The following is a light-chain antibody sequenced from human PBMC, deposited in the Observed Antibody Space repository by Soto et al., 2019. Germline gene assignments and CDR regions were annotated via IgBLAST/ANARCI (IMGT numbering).Light chain of an antibody. CDR1: VGL. CDR3: CLYVGGRTYV. CDR2: DDT. V-gene: IGLV2-23*01. J-gene: IGLJ1*01. Sequence: QSVLTQPASVSGSPGQSITISCTGTVGLVSWYQQHPGKVPKLIIYDDTKRPSGVSSRFSGSKSGNTASLTISGLQTEDEADYYCCLYVGGRTYVFGNGTKVTAL.